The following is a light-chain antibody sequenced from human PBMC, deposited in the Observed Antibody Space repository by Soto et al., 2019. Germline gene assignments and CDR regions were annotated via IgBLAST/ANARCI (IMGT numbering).Light chain of an antibody. J-gene: IGLJ1*01. CDR1: SSDVGIYNL. Sequence: QSALTQPASVSASPGQSITIPCTGTSSDVGIYNLVSWFQQHPGKVPKLLIYEGTKRPSGLSDRFSGSKSDNTASLTISGLQAEDEADYYCYSYAGENLYVFGTGTKVTVL. V-gene: IGLV2-23*01. CDR3: YSYAGENLYV. CDR2: EGT.